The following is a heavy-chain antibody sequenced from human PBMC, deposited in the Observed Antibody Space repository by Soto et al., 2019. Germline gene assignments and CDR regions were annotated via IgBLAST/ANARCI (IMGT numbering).Heavy chain of an antibody. CDR2: IIPILGIA. Sequence: GASVKVSCKASGGTFSSYTISWVRQAPGQGLEWMGRIIPILGIANYAQKFQGRVTITADKSTSTAYMELSSLRSEDTAVYYCARAEYIVLIVYARSGFYFWGQGSLVPVSA. CDR3: ARAEYIVLIVYARSGFYF. CDR1: GGTFSSYT. J-gene: IGHJ4*02. D-gene: IGHD2-8*01. V-gene: IGHV1-69*02.